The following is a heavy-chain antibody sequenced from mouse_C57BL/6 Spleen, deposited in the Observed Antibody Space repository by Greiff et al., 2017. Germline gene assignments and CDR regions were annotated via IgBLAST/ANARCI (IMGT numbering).Heavy chain of an antibody. V-gene: IGHV5-17*01. CDR2: ISSGSSTI. D-gene: IGHD1-1*01. CDR1: GFTFSDYG. J-gene: IGHJ4*01. CDR3: ARESSYVGAMDY. Sequence: DVKLVESGGGLVKPGGSLKLSCAASGFTFSDYGMHWVRQAPEKGLEWVAYISSGSSTIYYADTVKGRFTISRDNAKNTLFLHMTSLRSEDTAMYYCARESSYVGAMDYWGQGTSVTVSS.